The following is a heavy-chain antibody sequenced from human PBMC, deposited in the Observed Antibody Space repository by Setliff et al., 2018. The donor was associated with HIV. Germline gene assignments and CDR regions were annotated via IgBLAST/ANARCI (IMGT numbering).Heavy chain of an antibody. CDR2: INHSGIT. CDR1: GGSFSAYY. CDR3: ATGWLDSSGQKNFGS. D-gene: IGHD3-22*01. V-gene: IGHV4-34*01. J-gene: IGHJ5*01. Sequence: PSETLSLTCAVSGGSFSAYYWTWIRQPPGKGPEWIGEINHSGITNYNSFLKSRVNISIDTSKNQFSLKLNSVTAADTAMYYCATGWLDSSGQKNFGSWGQGTLVTVSS.